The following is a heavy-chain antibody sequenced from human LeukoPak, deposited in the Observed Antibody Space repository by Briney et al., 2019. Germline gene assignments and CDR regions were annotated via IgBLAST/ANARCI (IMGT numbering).Heavy chain of an antibody. CDR2: INPNSGGT. Sequence: ASVKVSGKASGYTFTGYYMHWVRQAPGQGLEWMGWINPNSGGTNYAQKFQGRVTMTRDTSISTAYMELSRLRSDDTAVYYCAREMATVESNGALDYWGQGTLVTVSP. CDR1: GYTFTGYY. V-gene: IGHV1-2*02. CDR3: AREMATVESNGALDY. J-gene: IGHJ4*02. D-gene: IGHD5-24*01.